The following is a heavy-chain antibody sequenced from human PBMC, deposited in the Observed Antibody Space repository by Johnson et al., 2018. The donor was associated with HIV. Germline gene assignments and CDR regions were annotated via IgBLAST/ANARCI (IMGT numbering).Heavy chain of an antibody. V-gene: IGHV3-7*02. D-gene: IGHD5-24*01. CDR1: GFTFSTYW. CDR3: ARCRDAYTLLSAFDI. J-gene: IGHJ3*02. CDR2: IKQDGSEK. Sequence: VQLVESGGGLVQPGGSPRLSCVASGFTFSTYWMSWVRQAPGKGLEWVANIKQDGSEKNYVDSVKGRFTISRDNSKNTLYLQMGSRRAEDMAVYFCARCRDAYTLLSAFDIWGQGTLVTVSS.